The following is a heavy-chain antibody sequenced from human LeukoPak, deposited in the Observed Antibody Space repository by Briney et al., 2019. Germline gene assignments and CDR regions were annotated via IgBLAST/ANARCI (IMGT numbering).Heavy chain of an antibody. CDR3: ARDGGSGADY. CDR2: IMRDGSEK. D-gene: IGHD3-16*01. CDR1: GFTFSSYA. Sequence: HPGGSLRLSCAASGFTFSSYAMHWVRQAPGKGLEWVAHIMRDGSEKHYVDSVKGRFTISRDNAKNSLYLQMNSLRAEDTAVYYCARDGGSGADYWGQGTLVSVSS. V-gene: IGHV3-7*01. J-gene: IGHJ4*02.